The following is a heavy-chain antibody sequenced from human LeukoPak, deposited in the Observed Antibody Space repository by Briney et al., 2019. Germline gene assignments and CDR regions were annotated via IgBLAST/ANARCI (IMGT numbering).Heavy chain of an antibody. CDR2: IWYDGSNK. CDR3: ARDGPPVTTSGHFGY. Sequence: GRSLRLSCAASGFTFSSYGMHWVRQAPGKGLEWVAVIWYDGSNKYYADSVKGRFTISRDNSKKTLYLQMNSLRAEDMAVYYCARDGPPVTTSGHFGYGAQEPLVPVPS. V-gene: IGHV3-33*01. J-gene: IGHJ4*01. CDR1: GFTFSSYG. D-gene: IGHD4-11*01.